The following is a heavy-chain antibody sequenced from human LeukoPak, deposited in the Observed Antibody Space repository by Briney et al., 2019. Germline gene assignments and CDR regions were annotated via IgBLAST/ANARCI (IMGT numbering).Heavy chain of an antibody. CDR1: GYKFSSYG. CDR3: ARDRGYYDFWSGYSPDYYYYYYMDV. D-gene: IGHD3-3*01. V-gene: IGHV1-18*01. Sequence: GASVKVSCKASGYKFSSYGISWVRQAPGQGLEWMGWISAYNGNTNYAQKLQGRVTMTTDTSTSTAYMELRSLRSDDTAVYYCARDRGYYDFWSGYSPDYYYYYYMDVWGKGTTVTVSS. J-gene: IGHJ6*03. CDR2: ISAYNGNT.